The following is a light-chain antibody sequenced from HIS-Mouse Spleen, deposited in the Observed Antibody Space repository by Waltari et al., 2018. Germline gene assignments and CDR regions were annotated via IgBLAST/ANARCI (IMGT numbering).Light chain of an antibody. CDR3: QTWGTGFWV. CDR1: SGHSSYA. J-gene: IGLJ3*02. CDR2: LNSDGSH. Sequence: QLVLTQSPSASASLGASVKLTCTLSSGHSSYAIALHQQQPEKGPRYLMKLNSDGSHSKGDGIPDRFSGSSSGAERYLTISSLQSEDEADYYCQTWGTGFWVFGGGTKLTVL. V-gene: IGLV4-69*01.